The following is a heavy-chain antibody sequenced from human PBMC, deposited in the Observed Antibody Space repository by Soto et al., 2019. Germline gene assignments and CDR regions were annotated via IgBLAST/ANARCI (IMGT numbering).Heavy chain of an antibody. CDR2: INHSGST. CDR1: GGSFSGYY. V-gene: IGHV4-34*01. Sequence: SETLSLTCAVYGGSFSGYYWSWIRQPPGRGLEWIGEINHSGSTNYNPSLKSRVTISVDTSKNQFSLKLSSVTAADTAVYYCARDGYDFWSGYSPDYYYSYAMDVRGQATTVTLSS. D-gene: IGHD3-3*01. J-gene: IGHJ6*02. CDR3: ARDGYDFWSGYSPDYYYSYAMDV.